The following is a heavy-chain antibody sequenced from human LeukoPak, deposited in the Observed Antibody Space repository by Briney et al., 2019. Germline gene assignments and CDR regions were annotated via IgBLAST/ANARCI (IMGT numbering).Heavy chain of an antibody. CDR1: GFTFSSYW. D-gene: IGHD7-27*01. Sequence: GGSLRLSCAASGFTFSSYWMTWVRQAPGKGLEWVANIKPDGSQIYYVDSVKGRFTISRDNAKNSLYLQMNSLRAEDTAVYYCARDLNWETYWGQGTLVSVSS. J-gene: IGHJ4*02. CDR2: IKPDGSQI. V-gene: IGHV3-7*01. CDR3: ARDLNWETY.